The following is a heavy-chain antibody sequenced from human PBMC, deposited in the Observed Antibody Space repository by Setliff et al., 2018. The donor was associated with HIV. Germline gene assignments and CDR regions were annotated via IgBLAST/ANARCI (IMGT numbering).Heavy chain of an antibody. CDR1: GGSFSAYH. V-gene: IGHV4-34*01. Sequence: SETLSLTCAVYGGSFSAYHWSWIRQTPGKGLEWLGEINHSGSTAYNLALESRVSMSIDTSKNQFSLKLSSVTAADTAVYYCARDRPYSGYPDWGQGTLVTVS. J-gene: IGHJ4*02. CDR3: ARDRPYSGYPD. D-gene: IGHD5-12*01. CDR2: INHSGST.